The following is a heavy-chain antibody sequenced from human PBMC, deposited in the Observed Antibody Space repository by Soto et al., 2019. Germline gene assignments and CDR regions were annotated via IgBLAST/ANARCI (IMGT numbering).Heavy chain of an antibody. CDR2: IYHSGST. V-gene: IGHV4-30-2*01. CDR3: AREDLAYCGGDCPTGAFDI. D-gene: IGHD2-21*02. J-gene: IGHJ3*02. CDR1: GGSISSGGYS. Sequence: PSETLSLTCAVSGGSISSGGYSWSWIRQPPGKGLEWIGYIYHSGSTYYNPSLKSRVTISVDRSKNQFSLKLSSVTAADTAVYYCAREDLAYCGGDCPTGAFDIWGQGTMVTV.